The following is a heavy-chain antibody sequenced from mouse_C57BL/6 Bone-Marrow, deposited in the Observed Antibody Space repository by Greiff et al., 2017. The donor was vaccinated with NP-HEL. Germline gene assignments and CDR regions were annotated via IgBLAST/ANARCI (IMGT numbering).Heavy chain of an antibody. CDR3: AANWDSYWYFDV. J-gene: IGHJ1*03. Sequence: DVKLVESGGGLVKPGGSLKLSCAASGFTFSDYGMHWVRQAPEKGLEWVAYISSGSSTIYYADTVKGRFTISRDNAKNTLFLQMTSLRSEDTAMYYCAANWDSYWYFDVWGTGTTVTVSS. V-gene: IGHV5-17*01. D-gene: IGHD4-1*01. CDR1: GFTFSDYG. CDR2: ISSGSSTI.